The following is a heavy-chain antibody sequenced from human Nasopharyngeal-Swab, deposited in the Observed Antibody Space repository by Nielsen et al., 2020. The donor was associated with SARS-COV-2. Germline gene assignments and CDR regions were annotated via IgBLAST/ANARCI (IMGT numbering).Heavy chain of an antibody. V-gene: IGHV3-53*01. Sequence: GGSLRLSCAASGFTVSSSYMSWVRQAPGKGLEWISLMFSGGSAYYAGSVEGRFTVSRGESRNTLYLQMNNLRAEDTAVYYCTRRNDCWGQGTLVTVSS. CDR1: GFTVSSSY. J-gene: IGHJ4*02. CDR3: TRRNDC. CDR2: MFSGGSA.